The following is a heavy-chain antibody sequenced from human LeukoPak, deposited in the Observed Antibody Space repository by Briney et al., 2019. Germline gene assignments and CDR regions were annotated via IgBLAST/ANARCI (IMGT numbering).Heavy chain of an antibody. Sequence: GASVKVSCRASGYTFIGYHMHWVRQAPGQGLEWMGWINPNGGGTTYAQKFQCRVTMTRDASISTAYMELSGLTFDNTAFYYCAGDREGGDSQNWFDPWGQGTLITVSS. CDR3: AGDREGGDSQNWFDP. CDR1: GYTFIGYH. V-gene: IGHV1-2*02. D-gene: IGHD4-17*01. CDR2: INPNGGGT. J-gene: IGHJ5*02.